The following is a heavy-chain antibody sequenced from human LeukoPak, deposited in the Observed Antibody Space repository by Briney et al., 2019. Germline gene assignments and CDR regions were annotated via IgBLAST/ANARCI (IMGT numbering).Heavy chain of an antibody. D-gene: IGHD6-19*01. V-gene: IGHV4-4*07. J-gene: IGHJ4*02. CDR1: GGSFSGYY. CDR3: ARDRMGYSSGWYGADY. CDR2: IYTSGST. Sequence: SETLSLTCAVYGGSFSGYYWSWIRQPAGKGLEWIGRIYTSGSTNYNPSLKSRVTMSVDTSKNQFSLKLSSVTAADTAVYYCARDRMGYSSGWYGADYWGQGTLVTVSS.